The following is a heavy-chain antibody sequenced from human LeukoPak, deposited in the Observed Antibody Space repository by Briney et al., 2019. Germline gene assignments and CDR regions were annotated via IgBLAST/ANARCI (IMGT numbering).Heavy chain of an antibody. Sequence: PSQTLSLTCTVSGGSISSYYWSWIRQPPGKGLEWIGYIYYSGSTNYNPSLKSRVTISVDTSKNQFSLKLSSVTAADTAVYYCARGMSSGPPRGDCSGGSCYLYNWFDPWGQGTLVTVSS. J-gene: IGHJ5*02. D-gene: IGHD2-15*01. CDR2: IYYSGST. CDR3: ARGMSSGPPRGDCSGGSCYLYNWFDP. CDR1: GGSISSYY. V-gene: IGHV4-59*01.